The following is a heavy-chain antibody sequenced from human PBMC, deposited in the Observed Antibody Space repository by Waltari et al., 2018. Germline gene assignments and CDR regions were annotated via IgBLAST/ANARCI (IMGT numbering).Heavy chain of an antibody. CDR1: GYSFTSYW. J-gene: IGHJ4*02. V-gene: IGHV5-51*07. CDR2: IYPGDSDT. Sequence: EVQLVQSGAEVKKPGESLKISCKGSGYSFTSYWIGWVHQMPGKGLEWMGIIYPGDSDTRYSPSFQGQVTISADKSISTAYLQWSSLKASDTAMYYCARTKYCTGGVCAFDYWGQGTLVTVSS. D-gene: IGHD2-8*02. CDR3: ARTKYCTGGVCAFDY.